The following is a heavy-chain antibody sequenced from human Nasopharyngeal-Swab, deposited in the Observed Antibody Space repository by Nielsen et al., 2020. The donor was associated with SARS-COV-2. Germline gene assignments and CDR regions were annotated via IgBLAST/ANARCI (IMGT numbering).Heavy chain of an antibody. V-gene: IGHV1-18*01. CDR2: ISAYGNT. CDR1: GYTFTTYG. Sequence: ASVKVPCKGVGYTFTTYGINWVRQAPGQGPEWMGWISAYGNTNYAQQLQGRVTLTTDTYTSTAYMELMSLRSDGTAVYFCARGRDPGYWGQGTLVTVSS. J-gene: IGHJ4*02. D-gene: IGHD2-15*01. CDR3: ARGRDPGY.